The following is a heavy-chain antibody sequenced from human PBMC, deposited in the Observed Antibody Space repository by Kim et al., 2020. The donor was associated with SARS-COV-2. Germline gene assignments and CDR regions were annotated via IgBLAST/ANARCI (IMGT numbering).Heavy chain of an antibody. CDR3: AKDYDNEDEVL. V-gene: IGHV3-9*01. D-gene: IGHD3-22*01. J-gene: IGHJ3*01. CDR2: ITWNGGSV. CDR1: GFSFGDCA. Sequence: GGSLRLYCTASGFSFGDCAMHWVRQAPGKGLEWVSSITWNGGSVDYADPVEGRFAISRDNARNSLFLQMNSLTTDDPAFFYCAKDYDNEDEVLGGQGTLVTVPS.